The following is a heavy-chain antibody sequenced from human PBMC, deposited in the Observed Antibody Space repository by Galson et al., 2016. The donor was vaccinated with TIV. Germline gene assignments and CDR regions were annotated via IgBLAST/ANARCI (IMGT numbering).Heavy chain of an antibody. D-gene: IGHD3-16*01. J-gene: IGHJ6*03. CDR3: ARGRWGNSAVAYYYHFDV. V-gene: IGHV4-34*01. CDR2: INHFGSA. Sequence: SETLSLTCAVFGGSLSGSQWSWVRQSPEKGLEWLAEINHFGSANYKPSLKNRLTISIDTSKKQFSLKMTSMTAADSAVYYCARGRWGNSAVAYYYHFDVWGEGTTVTVS. CDR1: GGSLSGSQ.